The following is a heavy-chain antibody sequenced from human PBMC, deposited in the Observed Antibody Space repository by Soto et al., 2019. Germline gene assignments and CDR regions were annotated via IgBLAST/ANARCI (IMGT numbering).Heavy chain of an antibody. CDR2: FYWPDDK. CDR3: AHAPRGLQVLEWLPDFEY. J-gene: IGHJ4*02. Sequence: QITLKESGPTLVKPTQTLTLTCTFSVFSLSTSGVGVGWIRQPPGKALEWLALFYWPDDKRYSPSLKSRLTITKETSKNQVVRTMTNMDPVDTATYYCAHAPRGLQVLEWLPDFEYWGQGTLVTVSS. V-gene: IGHV2-5*01. D-gene: IGHD3-3*01. CDR1: VFSLSTSGVG.